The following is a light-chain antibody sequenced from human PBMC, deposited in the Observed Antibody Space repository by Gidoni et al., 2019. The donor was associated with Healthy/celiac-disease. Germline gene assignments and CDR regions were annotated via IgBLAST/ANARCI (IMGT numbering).Light chain of an antibody. V-gene: IGLV5-45*03. CDR3: MIWHSSAVV. CDR1: SGINVGTYR. CDR2: YKSDSDK. Sequence: QAVLTQPSSLSASPGASARLTCTLRSGINVGTYRIYWYQQKPGSPPQYLLRYKSDSDKQQGSGVPSRFSGSKDASANAGILLISGLQSEDEADYYCMIWHSSAVVFGGGTKPPVL. J-gene: IGLJ2*01.